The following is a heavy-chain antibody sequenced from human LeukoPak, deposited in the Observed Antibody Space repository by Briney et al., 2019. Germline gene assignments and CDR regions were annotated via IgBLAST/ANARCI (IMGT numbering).Heavy chain of an antibody. J-gene: IGHJ4*02. CDR3: ARDWGYYDILTGYYPNYFDY. V-gene: IGHV3-21*01. D-gene: IGHD3-9*01. Sequence: GGSMRLSCAASGITFSSHSMNWVRQAPGKGLEWVSSISSSSSYIYYADSVKGRFTISRDNAKNSLYLQMNSLRAEDTAVYYCARDWGYYDILTGYYPNYFDYWGQGTLVTVSS. CDR2: ISSSSSYI. CDR1: GITFSSHS.